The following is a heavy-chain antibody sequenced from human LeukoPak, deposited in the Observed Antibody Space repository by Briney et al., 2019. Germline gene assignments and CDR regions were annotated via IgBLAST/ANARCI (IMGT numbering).Heavy chain of an antibody. D-gene: IGHD3-16*02. V-gene: IGHV1-2*02. CDR2: INPNSGVT. CDR1: GYTFTGYY. Sequence: ASVKVSCKASGYTFTGYYMHWVRQAPGQGLEWMGWINPNSGVTYYAQKFQGRVSMTRDTSISTAYMEVSRLRSDDSALYYCARLSTPNLYYFDYWGQGTLVTVSS. CDR3: ARLSTPNLYYFDY. J-gene: IGHJ4*02.